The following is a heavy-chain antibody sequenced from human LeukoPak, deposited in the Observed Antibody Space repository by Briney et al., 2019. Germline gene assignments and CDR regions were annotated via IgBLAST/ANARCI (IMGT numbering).Heavy chain of an antibody. CDR1: GGSISSYY. Sequence: PSETLSLTCSVSGGSISSYYWSWIRQPAGKGLEWIGRIDTSGSTNYNPSLKSRVTMSVDTSKNQFSMKLTSVTAADTAVYYCARDQWRSGYGCNTCYNWFDPWGQGTLVTVSS. J-gene: IGHJ5*02. D-gene: IGHD3-22*01. V-gene: IGHV4-4*07. CDR2: IDTSGST. CDR3: ARDQWRSGYGCNTCYNWFDP.